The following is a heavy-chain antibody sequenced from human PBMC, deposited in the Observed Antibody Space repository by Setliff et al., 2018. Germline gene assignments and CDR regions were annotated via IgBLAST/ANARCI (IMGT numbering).Heavy chain of an antibody. CDR3: ARSYDSGFYHQRDAYDI. CDR1: GYAFINYY. V-gene: IGHV1-46*01. CDR2: INTGGGSA. J-gene: IGHJ3*02. D-gene: IGHD3-22*01. Sequence: AASVKVSCKASGYAFINYYMFWVRQAPGQGPEWMGTINTGGGSASIVDQFQGRVTMTRDTSTSTVYLELNSLRSDDTAVYYCARSYDSGFYHQRDAYDIWGQGTMVTVSS.